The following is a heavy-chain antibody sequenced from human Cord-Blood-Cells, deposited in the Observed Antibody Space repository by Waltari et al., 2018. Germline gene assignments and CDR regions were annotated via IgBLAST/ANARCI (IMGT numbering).Heavy chain of an antibody. D-gene: IGHD6-13*01. CDR2: IYYSGST. CDR3: ARWALAAAGIDKYYFDY. CDR1: GGSISSSSYY. J-gene: IGHJ4*02. Sequence: QLQLQESGPGLVKPSETLSLTCTVSGGSISSSSYYWGWIRQPPGKGLEWIGSIYYSGSTYYNPSLKSRVTISGDTSKNQFSLKLSSVTAADTAVYYCARWALAAAGIDKYYFDYWGQGTLVTVSS. V-gene: IGHV4-39*01.